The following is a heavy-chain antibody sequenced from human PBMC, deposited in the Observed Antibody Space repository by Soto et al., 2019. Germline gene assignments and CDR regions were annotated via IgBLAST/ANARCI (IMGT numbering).Heavy chain of an antibody. V-gene: IGHV1-18*04. CDR3: ARDMNLRYCSGGSCSRPHFDY. CDR2: ISAYNGNT. J-gene: IGHJ4*02. CDR1: GYTFTSYG. Sequence: ASVKVSCKASGYTFTSYGISWVRQAPGQGLEWMGWISAYNGNTNYAQKLQGRVTMTTDTSTSTAYMELRSLRSDDTAVYYCARDMNLRYCSGGSCSRPHFDYWGQGTLVTVSS. D-gene: IGHD2-15*01.